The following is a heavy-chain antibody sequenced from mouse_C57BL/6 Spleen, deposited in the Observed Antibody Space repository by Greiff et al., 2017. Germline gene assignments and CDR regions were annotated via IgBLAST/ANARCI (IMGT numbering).Heavy chain of an antibody. V-gene: IGHV1-72*01. CDR1: GYTFTSYW. J-gene: IGHJ4*01. Sequence: VQLQQPGAELVKPGASVKLSCKASGYTFTSYWMHWVKQRPGRGLEWIGRIDPNSGGTKYNEKFKSKATLTVDKPSSTAYMQLSSLTSEDSAVYYCAISITTVVDAMDYWGQGTSVTVSS. CDR3: AISITTVVDAMDY. CDR2: IDPNSGGT. D-gene: IGHD1-1*01.